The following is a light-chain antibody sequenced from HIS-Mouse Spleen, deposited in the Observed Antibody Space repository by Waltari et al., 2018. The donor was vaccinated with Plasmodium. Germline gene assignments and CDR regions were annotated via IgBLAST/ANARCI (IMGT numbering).Light chain of an antibody. J-gene: IGLJ2*01. CDR1: SSDVGSYNL. Sequence: QSALTQPASVSGSPGQSITISCTGTSSDVGSYNLVSWYQQHPGKAPKLMIYEGSKRPAGVSKRFSGSKSGNTASLTISGLQAEDEADYYCCSYAGSNTHVVFGGGTKLTVL. V-gene: IGLV2-23*01. CDR2: EGS. CDR3: CSYAGSNTHVV.